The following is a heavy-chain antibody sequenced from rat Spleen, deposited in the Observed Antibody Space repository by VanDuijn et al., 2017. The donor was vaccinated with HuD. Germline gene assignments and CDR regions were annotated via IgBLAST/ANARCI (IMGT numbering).Heavy chain of an antibody. CDR1: GFTFSNYY. J-gene: IGHJ2*01. CDR2: ISTGGVNT. Sequence: EVQLVESGGGLVQPGRSLKLSCAASGFTFSNYYMAWVRQAPTKGLEWVANISTGGVNTYYRDSVKGRFTVSRDNAKSTLNLQMDSLRSEDTATYYCSTAGSGLDYYYAGGFDYWGQGVMVTVSS. CDR3: STAGSGLDYYYAGGFDY. V-gene: IGHV5-27*01. D-gene: IGHD1-6*01.